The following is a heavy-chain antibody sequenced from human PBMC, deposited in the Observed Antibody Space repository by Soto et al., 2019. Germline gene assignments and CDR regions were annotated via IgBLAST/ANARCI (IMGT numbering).Heavy chain of an antibody. J-gene: IGHJ6*02. D-gene: IGHD6-19*01. CDR3: AKDIRKYSSGWPRTHYYGMDV. Sequence: GGSLRLSCAASGFTFSSYWMHWVRQAPGKGLVWVSRIIGDGSDTSYADSVKGRFTISRDNSKNTLYLQMNSLRAEDTAVYYCAKDIRKYSSGWPRTHYYGMDVWGQGTTVTISS. CDR1: GFTFSSYW. CDR2: IIGDGSDT. V-gene: IGHV3-74*01.